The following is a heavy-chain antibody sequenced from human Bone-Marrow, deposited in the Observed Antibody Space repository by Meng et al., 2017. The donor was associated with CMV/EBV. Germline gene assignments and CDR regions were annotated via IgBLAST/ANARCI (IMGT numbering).Heavy chain of an antibody. CDR3: ARRYNWNDRFDP. D-gene: IGHD1-1*01. J-gene: IGHJ5*02. V-gene: IGHV1-69*02. CDR2: IIPILGIA. CDR1: GGTFSSYT. Sequence: SVKVSCKASGGTFSSYTISWVRQAPGQGLEWMGRIIPILGIANYAQKFQGRVTITADKSTSTAYMELSSLRSEDTAVYYWARRYNWNDRFDPWGQGTLVTVSS.